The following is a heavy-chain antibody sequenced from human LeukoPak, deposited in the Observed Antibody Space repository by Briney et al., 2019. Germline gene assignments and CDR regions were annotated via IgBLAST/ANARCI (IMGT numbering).Heavy chain of an antibody. D-gene: IGHD3-3*01. CDR3: ARTYYDFWSGYFDY. CDR1: GGSISSGGDY. Sequence: KPSQTLSLTCTVSGGSISSGGDYWSWIRQPPGKGLEWIGYVYHSGTTYYNLSLKTRVTISVDRSKNQFSLKLSSVTAADTAVYYCARTYYDFWSGYFDYWGQGTLVTVSS. V-gene: IGHV4-30-2*01. J-gene: IGHJ4*02. CDR2: VYHSGTT.